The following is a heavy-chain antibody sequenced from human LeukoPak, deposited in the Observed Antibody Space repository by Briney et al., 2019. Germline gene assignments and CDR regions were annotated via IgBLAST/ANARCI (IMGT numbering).Heavy chain of an antibody. CDR2: INHSGST. CDR3: ARGQNYYDSSGYLQH. J-gene: IGHJ1*01. Sequence: SETLSLTCAVYGGSFSGYYWSWIRQPPGKGLEWSGEINHSGSTNYNPSLKSRVTISVDTSKNQFSLKLSSVTAADTAVYYCARGQNYYDSSGYLQHWGQGTLVTVSS. D-gene: IGHD3-22*01. V-gene: IGHV4-34*01. CDR1: GGSFSGYY.